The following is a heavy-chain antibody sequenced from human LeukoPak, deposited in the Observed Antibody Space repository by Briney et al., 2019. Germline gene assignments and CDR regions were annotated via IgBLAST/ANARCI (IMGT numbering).Heavy chain of an antibody. CDR3: ARYNWNYKAFDI. V-gene: IGHV3-33*01. J-gene: IGHJ3*02. D-gene: IGHD1-7*01. CDR1: GFTFSSYG. CDR2: IWYDGSNK. Sequence: GGSLRLSCAASGFTFSSYGMHWVRQAPGKGLEWVAVIWYDGSNKYYADSVKGRFTISRDNSKNTLYLQMNSLRAEDTAVYYCARYNWNYKAFDIWGQGTMVTVSS.